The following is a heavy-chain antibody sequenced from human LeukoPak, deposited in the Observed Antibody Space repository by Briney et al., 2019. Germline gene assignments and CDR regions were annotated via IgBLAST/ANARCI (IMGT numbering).Heavy chain of an antibody. J-gene: IGHJ6*02. Sequence: PGGSLRLSCAASGFTFSSYAMSWVRQAPGKGLEWVSSISSSSSYIYYADSVKGRFTISRDNAKNSLYLQMNSLRAEDTAVYYCASSGARYCSSTSCYTAKVRNYYYYYGMDVWGQGTTVTVSS. D-gene: IGHD2-2*02. CDR1: GFTFSSYA. V-gene: IGHV3-21*01. CDR3: ASSGARYCSSTSCYTAKVRNYYYYYGMDV. CDR2: ISSSSSYI.